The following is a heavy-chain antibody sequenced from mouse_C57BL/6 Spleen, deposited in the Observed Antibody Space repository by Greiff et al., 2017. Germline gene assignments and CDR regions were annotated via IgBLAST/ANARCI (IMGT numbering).Heavy chain of an antibody. J-gene: IGHJ2*01. D-gene: IGHD1-1*01. CDR3: AIEEIYYYFDY. CDR2: ISSGGSYT. V-gene: IGHV5-6*01. Sequence: EVQLMESGGDLVKPGGSLKLSCAASGFTFSSYGMSWVRQTPDKRLEWVATISSGGSYTYYPDSVKGRFTISRDNAKNTLYLQMSSLKSEDTAMYYCAIEEIYYYFDYWGQGTTLTVSS. CDR1: GFTFSSYG.